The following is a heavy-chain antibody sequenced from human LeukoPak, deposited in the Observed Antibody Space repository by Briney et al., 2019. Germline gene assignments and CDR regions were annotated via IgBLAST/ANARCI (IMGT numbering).Heavy chain of an antibody. CDR2: INSAGST. CDR1: GFTFSSYA. Sequence: PGGSLRLSCAASGFTFSSYAMSWVRQAPGKGLEWVSAINSAGSTYYGDSVRGRFTISRDNFKNTVDLQMISVTAEDTAMYFCAKGLGTGSVLARPLHYWGQGTLVTVSS. J-gene: IGHJ4*02. CDR3: AKGLGTGSVLARPLHY. V-gene: IGHV3-23*01. D-gene: IGHD3-10*01.